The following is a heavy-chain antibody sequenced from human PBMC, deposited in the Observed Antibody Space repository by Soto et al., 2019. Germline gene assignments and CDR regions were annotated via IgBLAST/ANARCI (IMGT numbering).Heavy chain of an antibody. V-gene: IGHV1-69*01. J-gene: IGHJ4*02. Sequence: QVQLVQSGAEVKKPGSSVKVSCKASGGTFSSYAISWVRQAPGQGLEWMGGITPIFGTANYAQKFQGRVTSTEDESTSTAYLELSSLRSEDTAVYYGEREELRGGSCSFWGQGTLVTVSS. D-gene: IGHD2-15*01. CDR2: ITPIFGTA. CDR1: GGTFSSYA. CDR3: EREELRGGSCSF.